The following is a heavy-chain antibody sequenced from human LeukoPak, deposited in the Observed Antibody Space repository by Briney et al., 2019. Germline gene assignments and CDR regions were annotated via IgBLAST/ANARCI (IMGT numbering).Heavy chain of an antibody. V-gene: IGHV3-74*01. CDR2: INSDGSST. CDR3: AREPADSGYCSGGSCPEYYFDY. J-gene: IGHJ4*02. Sequence: GGSLRLSCAASGFTFSSYWMHWVRQAPGKGLVWVSRINSDGSSTSYADSAKGRFTISRDNAKNTLYLQMNSLRAEDTAAYYCAREPADSGYCSGGSCPEYYFDYWGQGTLVTVSS. D-gene: IGHD2-15*01. CDR1: GFTFSSYW.